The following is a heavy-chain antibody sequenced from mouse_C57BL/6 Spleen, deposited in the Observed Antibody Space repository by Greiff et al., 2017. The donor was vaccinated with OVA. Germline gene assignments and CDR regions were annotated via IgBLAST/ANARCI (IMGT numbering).Heavy chain of an antibody. J-gene: IGHJ3*01. Sequence: VQLQQSGPGMVKPSQSLSLTCTVTGYSITSGYDWHWIRHFPGNKLEWMGYISYSGSTNYNPSLKSRISITHDTSKNHFFLKLNSVTTEDTATYYCATSYYSNPFAYWGQGTLVTVSA. CDR1: GYSITSGYD. CDR3: ATSYYSNPFAY. D-gene: IGHD2-5*01. CDR2: ISYSGST. V-gene: IGHV3-1*01.